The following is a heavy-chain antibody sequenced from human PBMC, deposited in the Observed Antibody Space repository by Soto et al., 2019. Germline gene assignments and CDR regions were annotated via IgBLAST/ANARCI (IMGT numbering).Heavy chain of an antibody. V-gene: IGHV1-3*01. Sequence: QVQLVQSGAEVKKPGASVKVSCKASGYTFTSYAMHWVRQAPGQRLEWMGWINDGNGNTKYSQKFQGRVTITRDTSASTAYMELSSLSAEDTAVYYCARLPLVRWFGELFWFEPWGQGTLVTVSS. CDR1: GYTFTSYA. CDR2: INDGNGNT. D-gene: IGHD3-10*01. J-gene: IGHJ5*02. CDR3: ARLPLVRWFGELFWFEP.